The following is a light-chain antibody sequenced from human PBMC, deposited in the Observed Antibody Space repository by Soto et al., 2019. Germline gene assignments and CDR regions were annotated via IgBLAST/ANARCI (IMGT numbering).Light chain of an antibody. CDR1: QSVSSSY. CDR2: VAS. J-gene: IGKJ4*01. Sequence: EIVLMQSPGTLSLSPGERATLSCRASQSVSSSYLAWYQQKPGQAPRLLIYVASSRATGIPDRFSGSGSGTDFTLTISRLEPEDFAVYYCQQYGSSPLTFGGGTKVDIK. V-gene: IGKV3-20*01. CDR3: QQYGSSPLT.